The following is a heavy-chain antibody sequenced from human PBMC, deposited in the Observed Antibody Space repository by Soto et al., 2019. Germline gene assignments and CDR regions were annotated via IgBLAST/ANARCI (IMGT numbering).Heavy chain of an antibody. CDR3: ARIDCTGNNCNPYYHYGMDV. CDR1: GFAFNTYG. CDR2: IWYDGSVK. Sequence: WGSLRLSCAASGFAFNTYGIRFFRQFPFKWLQWVAVIWYDGSVKYYADSVRGRFTVSRDNSRNTLYLQMNSLRDEDTAVYYCARIDCTGNNCNPYYHYGMDVWGQGTTVTVSS. D-gene: IGHD2-8*02. V-gene: IGHV3-33*01. J-gene: IGHJ6*02.